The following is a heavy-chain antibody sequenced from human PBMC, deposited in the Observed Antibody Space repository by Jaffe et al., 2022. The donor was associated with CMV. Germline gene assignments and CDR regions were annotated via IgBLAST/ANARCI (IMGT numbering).Heavy chain of an antibody. CDR3: AKDSGKGFLEWLSDLYGMDV. Sequence: QVQLVESGGGVVQPGRSLRLSCAASGFTFSSYGMHWVRQAPGKGLEWVAVISYDGSNKYYADSVKGRFTISRDNSKNTLYLQMNSLRAEDTAVYYCAKDSGKGFLEWLSDLYGMDVWGQGTTVTVSS. J-gene: IGHJ6*02. V-gene: IGHV3-30*18. CDR2: ISYDGSNK. CDR1: GFTFSSYG. D-gene: IGHD3-3*01.